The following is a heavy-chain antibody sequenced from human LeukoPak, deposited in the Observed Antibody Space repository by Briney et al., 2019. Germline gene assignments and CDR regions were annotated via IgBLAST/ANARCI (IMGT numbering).Heavy chain of an antibody. Sequence: GGSLRLSCAASGFTVSSNYMSWVRQGPGKGLECVSVISNDGDTYYADSVKGRFTISRDNSKNTLYLQMNSLRAEDTAVYYCAREGQWLVLDYFDYWGQGTLVTVSS. CDR2: ISNDGDT. CDR3: AREGQWLVLDYFDY. D-gene: IGHD6-19*01. V-gene: IGHV3-66*01. J-gene: IGHJ4*02. CDR1: GFTVSSNY.